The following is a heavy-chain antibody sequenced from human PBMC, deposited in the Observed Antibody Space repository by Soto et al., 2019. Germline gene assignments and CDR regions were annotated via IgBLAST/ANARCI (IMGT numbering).Heavy chain of an antibody. CDR1: GFTFSSYG. CDR3: ARDGVDIVVVPAARTPDY. D-gene: IGHD2-2*03. Sequence: QVQLVESGGGVVQPGRSLRLSCAASGFTFSSYGMHWVRQAPGKGLEWVAVIWYDGSNKYYADSVKGRFTISRDNSKNTLYRKMNSLRAEDTAVYYCARDGVDIVVVPAARTPDYGGQGPLVTVSS. CDR2: IWYDGSNK. J-gene: IGHJ4*02. V-gene: IGHV3-33*01.